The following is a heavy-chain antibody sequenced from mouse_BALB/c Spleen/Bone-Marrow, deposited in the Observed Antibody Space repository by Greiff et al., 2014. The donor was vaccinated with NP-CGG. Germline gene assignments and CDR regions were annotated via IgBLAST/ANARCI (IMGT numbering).Heavy chain of an antibody. CDR1: GFSLTSYG. CDR2: IGAGGST. J-gene: IGHJ1*01. V-gene: IGHV2-9*02. D-gene: IGHD2-3*01. CDR3: ARVYLWYFDV. Sequence: VMLVESGPGLVAPSQSLSITCTVSGFSLTSYGVHWVRQPPGKGLEWLGVIGAGGSTNYNSALMSRLGIRKDNSKNEVFLKMNSLQADDTAMYYCARVYLWYFDVWGAGTTVTVSS.